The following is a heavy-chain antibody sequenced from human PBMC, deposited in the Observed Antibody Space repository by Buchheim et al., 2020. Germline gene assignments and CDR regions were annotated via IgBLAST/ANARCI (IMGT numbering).Heavy chain of an antibody. D-gene: IGHD6-19*01. CDR3: AKDKVGGGWSRVYYYYGMDV. CDR2: ISYDGSNK. CDR1: GFTFSSYG. V-gene: IGHV3-30*18. Sequence: QVQLVESGGGVVQPGRSLRLSCAASGFTFSSYGMHWVRQAPGKGLEWVAFISYDGSNKYYADYVKGRFTISRDNSKNRLYLQMNSLRAEDTAVYYCAKDKVGGGWSRVYYYYGMDVWGQGTT. J-gene: IGHJ6*02.